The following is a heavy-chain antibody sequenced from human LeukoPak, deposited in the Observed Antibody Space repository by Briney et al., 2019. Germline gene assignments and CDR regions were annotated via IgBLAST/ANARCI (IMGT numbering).Heavy chain of an antibody. CDR1: GDSVSSTYW. J-gene: IGHJ6*02. V-gene: IGHV4-4*02. Sequence: PSGTLSLTCAVSGDSVSSTYWWSWVRQPPGKGLEWIGEISHSEITNYNSSLKSRVTISVDKSRNQISLKVTSVTAADTAVYYCARDHTSDIVVVVAATGADGMDVWGQGTTVTVSS. CDR3: ARDHTSDIVVVVAATGADGMDV. CDR2: ISHSEIT. D-gene: IGHD2-15*01.